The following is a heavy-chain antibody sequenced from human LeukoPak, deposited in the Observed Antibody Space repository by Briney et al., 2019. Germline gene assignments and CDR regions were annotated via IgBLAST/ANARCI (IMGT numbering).Heavy chain of an antibody. Sequence: GGPLRLSCAASGFTFSSYGMHWVRQAPGKGLEWVAVISYDGSNKYYADSVKGRFTISRDNSKNTLYLQMNSLRAEDTAVYYGSKAPPGEMATIYYWGQGTLVTVSS. J-gene: IGHJ4*02. CDR2: ISYDGSNK. D-gene: IGHD5-24*01. CDR1: GFTFSSYG. CDR3: SKAPPGEMATIYY. V-gene: IGHV3-30*18.